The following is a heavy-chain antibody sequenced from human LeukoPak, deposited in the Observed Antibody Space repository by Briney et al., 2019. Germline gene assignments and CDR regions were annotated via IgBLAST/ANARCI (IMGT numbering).Heavy chain of an antibody. D-gene: IGHD3-22*01. CDR1: GYTFTGYY. V-gene: IGHV1-2*02. CDR3: ARDKYYYDSSGSIDY. CDR2: INPNSGGT. Sequence: VASAKVSCKASGYTFTGYYMHWVRQAPGQGLEWMGWINPNSGGTNYAQKFQGRVTMTRDTSISTAYMELSRLRSDDTAVYYCARDKYYYDSSGSIDYWGQGTLVTVSS. J-gene: IGHJ4*02.